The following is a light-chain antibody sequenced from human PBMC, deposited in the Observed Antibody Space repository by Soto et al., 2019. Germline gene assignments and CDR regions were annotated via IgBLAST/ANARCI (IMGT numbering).Light chain of an antibody. CDR3: QQYARSPYT. J-gene: IGKJ2*01. CDR1: QRVSSNS. Sequence: ETVLTQSPGTLSLSPGEGATLSCRASQRVSSNSLAWYQQKLGQAPRLLIYDASSRATGIPDRFSGSGSGTDFILTISRLEREDFAVYYCQQYARSPYTFGQGTKLEIK. V-gene: IGKV3-20*01. CDR2: DAS.